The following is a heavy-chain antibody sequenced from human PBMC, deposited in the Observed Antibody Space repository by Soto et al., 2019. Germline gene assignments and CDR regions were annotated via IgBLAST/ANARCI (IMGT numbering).Heavy chain of an antibody. CDR2: IYYSGST. V-gene: IGHV4-30-2*03. J-gene: IGHJ5*02. CDR1: GGSISSGGYS. Sequence: PSETLSLTCAVSGGSISSGGYSWSWIRQPPGKGLEWIGYIYYSGSTYYNPSLKSRVTISVDTSKNQFSLKLSSVTAADTAVYYCARQYSSSWHRPNWFDPWGQGTLVTVSS. D-gene: IGHD6-13*01. CDR3: ARQYSSSWHRPNWFDP.